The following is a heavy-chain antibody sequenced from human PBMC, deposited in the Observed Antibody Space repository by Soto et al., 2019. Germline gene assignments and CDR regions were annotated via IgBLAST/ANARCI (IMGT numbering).Heavy chain of an antibody. Sequence: SETLSLTCSFSGDSVTSHYLTWIRQSPEKGLEWIGYMHYTGFSHYNPSLKSRLTIPVDTSKNQFTLQLTSVTVADTAVYYCARAPRIAAAGSNWFDPWGQGTLVTVSS. J-gene: IGHJ5*02. CDR2: MHYTGFS. CDR1: GDSVTSHY. D-gene: IGHD6-13*01. V-gene: IGHV4-59*02. CDR3: ARAPRIAAAGSNWFDP.